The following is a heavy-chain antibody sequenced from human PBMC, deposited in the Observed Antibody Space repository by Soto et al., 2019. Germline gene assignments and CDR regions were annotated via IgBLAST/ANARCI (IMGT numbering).Heavy chain of an antibody. Sequence: EVQLLESGGGLVQPGGSLRLSCAASGFTFSSYAMRWVRQAPGKGLEWVSAISGSGGSTYYADSVKGRFTISRDNSKNTLYLQMNSLIAEDTGVYYCARPGSGGDYGYWGQGTLVTVSS. J-gene: IGHJ4*02. CDR2: ISGSGGST. CDR1: GFTFSSYA. V-gene: IGHV3-23*01. CDR3: ARPGSGGDYGY. D-gene: IGHD1-26*01.